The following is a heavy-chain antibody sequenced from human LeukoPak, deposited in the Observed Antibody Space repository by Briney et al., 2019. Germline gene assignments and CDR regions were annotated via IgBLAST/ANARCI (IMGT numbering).Heavy chain of an antibody. J-gene: IGHJ4*02. Sequence: NSSETLSLTCTVSGGSISSYYWSWIRQPPGKGLGWIGYIYYSGSTNYNPSLKSRVTISVDTSKNQFSLKLSSVTAADTAVYYCARDFSAAGAFDYWGQGTLVTVSS. D-gene: IGHD6-13*01. CDR3: ARDFSAAGAFDY. V-gene: IGHV4-59*01. CDR1: GGSISSYY. CDR2: IYYSGST.